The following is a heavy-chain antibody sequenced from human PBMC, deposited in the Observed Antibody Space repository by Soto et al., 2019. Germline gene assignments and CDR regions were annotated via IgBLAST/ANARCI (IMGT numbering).Heavy chain of an antibody. V-gene: IGHV5-51*01. CDR2: IYPGDSDT. Sequence: PGESLKISCKGSGYSFTSYWIGWVRQMPGKGLERMGIIYPGDSDTRYSPSFQGQVTISADKSISTAYLQWSSLKASDTAMYYCARQLDYDILTGYYTDYYYGMDVWGQGTTVTVSS. CDR3: ARQLDYDILTGYYTDYYYGMDV. J-gene: IGHJ6*02. D-gene: IGHD3-9*01. CDR1: GYSFTSYW.